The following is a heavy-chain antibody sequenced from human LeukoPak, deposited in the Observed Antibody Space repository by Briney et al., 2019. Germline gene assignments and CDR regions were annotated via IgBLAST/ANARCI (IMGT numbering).Heavy chain of an antibody. CDR3: ARTSRIVVVPAATAGVGRHYYYYMDV. V-gene: IGHV3-21*01. J-gene: IGHJ6*03. Sequence: GRSLRLSCAASGFTFSSYSMNWVRQAPGKGLEWVSSISSSSSYIYYADSVKGRFTISRDNAKNSLYLQVNSLRAEDTAVYYCARTSRIVVVPAATAGVGRHYYYYMDVWGKGATVTVSS. CDR1: GFTFSSYS. D-gene: IGHD2-2*01. CDR2: ISSSSSYI.